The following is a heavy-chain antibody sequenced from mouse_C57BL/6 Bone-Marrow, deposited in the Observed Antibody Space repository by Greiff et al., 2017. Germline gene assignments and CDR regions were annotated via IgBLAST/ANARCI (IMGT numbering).Heavy chain of an antibody. Sequence: QVQLQQSGPELARPWASVKISCQAFYTFFRRVHFAIRDTNDCMQWVKQRPGQGLEWIGAFYPGNGDTSYNQEFKGKATLTADKSSSTAYGNPYWYVDVWGTGTTVTVSS. V-gene: IGHV1-87*01. J-gene: IGHJ1*03. CDR1: YTFFRRVH. CDR3: DV. D-gene: IGHD2-1*01. CDR2: GQGLEWIG.